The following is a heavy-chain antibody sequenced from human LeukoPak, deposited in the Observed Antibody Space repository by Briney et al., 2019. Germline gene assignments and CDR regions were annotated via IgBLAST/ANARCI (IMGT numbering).Heavy chain of an antibody. CDR1: GYTFTSYS. V-gene: IGHV1-2*02. CDR2: INPNSGGT. J-gene: IGHJ4*02. Sequence: ASVKVSCKASGYTFTSYSINWVRQAPGQGLEWMGWINPNSGGTNYAQKFQGRVTMTRDTSISTAYMELSRLRSDDTAVYYCATDPDTTMPWGQGTLVTVSS. CDR3: ATDPDTTMP. D-gene: IGHD5-18*01.